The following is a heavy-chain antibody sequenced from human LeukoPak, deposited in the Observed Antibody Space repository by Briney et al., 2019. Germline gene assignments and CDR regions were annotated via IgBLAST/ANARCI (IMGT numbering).Heavy chain of an antibody. Sequence: GGSLRLSCAASGFTFSSYSMTWVRQAPGKGLEWVSSISSSSSYIYYADSVKGRFTISRDNAKNSLYLQMNSLRAEDTAVYCCARDSVLLYYYDSSGYYGLDYWGQGTLVTVSS. J-gene: IGHJ4*02. CDR3: ARDSVLLYYYDSSGYYGLDY. CDR1: GFTFSSYS. D-gene: IGHD3-22*01. CDR2: ISSSSSYI. V-gene: IGHV3-21*01.